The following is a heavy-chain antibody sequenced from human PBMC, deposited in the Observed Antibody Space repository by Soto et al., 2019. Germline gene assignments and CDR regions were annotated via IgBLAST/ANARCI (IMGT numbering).Heavy chain of an antibody. D-gene: IGHD1-1*01. J-gene: IGHJ4*02. CDR1: GFTFSSYG. Sequence: PGGSLRLSCAASGFTFSSYGMHWVRQAPGKGLEWVAVIWCDGSNTYYADSVKGRFTISRDNSKNTLYLQMNSLRAEDTAVYYCAKRATGTYFDYWGQGTLVTVSS. CDR2: IWCDGSNT. CDR3: AKRATGTYFDY. V-gene: IGHV3-33*06.